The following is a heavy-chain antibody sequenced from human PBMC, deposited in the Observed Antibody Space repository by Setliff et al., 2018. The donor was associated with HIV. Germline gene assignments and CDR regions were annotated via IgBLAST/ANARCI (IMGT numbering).Heavy chain of an antibody. CDR1: GVTVSINY. CDR2: IYSGGST. CDR3: ARVAKTSYDDFWSGTSWYFDL. D-gene: IGHD3-3*01. Sequence: PWGSLRLSCAVSGVTVSINYMSWVRQAPGKGLEWVSIIYSGGSTYYADSVKGRFTISRHNSKDTLYLQMNSLRVEDTAMYYCARVAKTSYDDFWSGTSWYFDLWGRGTLVTVSS. J-gene: IGHJ2*01. V-gene: IGHV3-53*04.